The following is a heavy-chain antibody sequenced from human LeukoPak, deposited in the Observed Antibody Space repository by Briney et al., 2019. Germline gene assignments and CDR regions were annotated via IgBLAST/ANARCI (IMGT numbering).Heavy chain of an antibody. V-gene: IGHV1-69*05. CDR2: IIAIFGTA. Sequence: SVKVSCKASGGTFSSYAISWGPQAPGQGREWRGGIIAIFGTAKYAHTCQGRVTITTDESTSTAYMKLSSLRSEDTAVYYCARGGSITSVKLRFNWFDHWGQGTLVTVSS. CDR3: ARGGSITSVKLRFNWFDH. CDR1: GGTFSSYA. J-gene: IGHJ5*02. D-gene: IGHD3-3*01.